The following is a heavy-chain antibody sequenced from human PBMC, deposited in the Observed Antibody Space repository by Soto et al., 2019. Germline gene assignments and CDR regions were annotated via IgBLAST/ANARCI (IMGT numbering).Heavy chain of an antibody. CDR2: IYYSGST. CDR3: ARWADSYGLDY. J-gene: IGHJ4*02. CDR1: GGSISSGGYY. V-gene: IGHV4-31*03. Sequence: QVQLQESGPGLVKPSQTLSLTCTVSGGSISSGGYYWSWIRQHPGKGLEWIGYIYYSGSTYYNPSLKSRVTISVDTSKNQFSLQLSSVTAADPAVYYCARWADSYGLDYWGQGTLVTVSS. D-gene: IGHD5-18*01.